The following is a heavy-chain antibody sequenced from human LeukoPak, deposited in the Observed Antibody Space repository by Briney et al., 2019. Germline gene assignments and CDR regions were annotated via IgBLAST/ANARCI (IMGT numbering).Heavy chain of an antibody. D-gene: IGHD5-12*01. J-gene: IGHJ4*02. Sequence: GGSLRLSCAASGFTFSSYSMNWVRQAPGKGLEWVSSISSSSSYIYYADSVKGRFTISRDNAKNSLYVQMNSLRAEDTAVYYCARGGYSGYDADYWGQGTLVTVSS. CDR2: ISSSSSYI. V-gene: IGHV3-21*01. CDR3: ARGGYSGYDADY. CDR1: GFTFSSYS.